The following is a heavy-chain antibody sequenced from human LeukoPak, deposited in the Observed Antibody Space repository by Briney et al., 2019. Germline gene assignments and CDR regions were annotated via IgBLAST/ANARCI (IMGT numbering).Heavy chain of an antibody. D-gene: IGHD6-6*01. V-gene: IGHV1-18*01. CDR3: AREKKNSSSLGGDY. J-gene: IGHJ4*02. Sequence: ASVKVSCKASGSTVTSFGISWGRQPPGQGLEGMGWISAYNGNTNYAQKLQGRVTMTTDTSTSTAYMELRSLRSDETAVHYCAREKKNSSSLGGDYWGQGTLVTVSS. CDR1: GSTVTSFG. CDR2: ISAYNGNT.